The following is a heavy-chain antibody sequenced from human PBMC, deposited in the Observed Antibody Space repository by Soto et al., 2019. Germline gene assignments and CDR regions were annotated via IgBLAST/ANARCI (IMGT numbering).Heavy chain of an antibody. CDR2: MNPNSGNT. CDR3: ARALGYSSSPYPSYYYYGMYV. V-gene: IGHV1-8*01. D-gene: IGHD6-6*01. J-gene: IGHJ6*02. CDR1: GYTFTSYD. Sequence: ASLKVSCKASGYTFTSYDINWVRQATGQGLEWMGWMNPNSGNTGYAQKFQGRVTMTRNTSISTAYMELSSLRSEDTAVYYCARALGYSSSPYPSYYYYGMYVWGQGTTVTVSS.